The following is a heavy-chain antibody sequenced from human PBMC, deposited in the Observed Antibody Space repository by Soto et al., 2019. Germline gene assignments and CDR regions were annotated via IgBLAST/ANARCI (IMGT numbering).Heavy chain of an antibody. CDR1: GFTFSTFG. CDR2: ISYDGSDK. J-gene: IGHJ4*02. V-gene: IGHV3-30*18. Sequence: QVQLVESGGGVVQPGRSLRLSCAASGFTFSTFGIHWVRQAPGKGLEWVAVISYDGSDKYYADSVVGRFIISRDNSRNTRYLQMNSLRTDDSAAYYCAKGRDSYNCNPDYWGRGTVVTVTS. D-gene: IGHD1-1*01. CDR3: AKGRDSYNCNPDY.